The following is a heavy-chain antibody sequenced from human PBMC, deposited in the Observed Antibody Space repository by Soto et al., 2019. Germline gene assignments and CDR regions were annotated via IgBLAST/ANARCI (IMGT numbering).Heavy chain of an antibody. D-gene: IGHD6-13*01. CDR2: INPNSGGT. J-gene: IGHJ6*02. CDR3: ARGLGAGTYYYYGMDV. Sequence: ASVKVSCKASGYTFTGYYMHWVRQAPGQGLEWMGWINPNSGGTNYAQKFQGRVTMTRDTSISTAYMELSRLRSDDTAVYYCARGLGAGTYYYYGMDVWGQGTTVPVSS. V-gene: IGHV1-2*02. CDR1: GYTFTGYY.